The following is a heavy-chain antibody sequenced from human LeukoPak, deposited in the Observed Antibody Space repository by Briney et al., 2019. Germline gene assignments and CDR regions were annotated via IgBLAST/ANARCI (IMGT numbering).Heavy chain of an antibody. CDR2: ISGSGGST. J-gene: IGHJ4*02. D-gene: IGHD1-26*01. CDR3: AKEGGYSGSPRDY. V-gene: IGHV3-23*01. Sequence: PGGSLRLSCAASGFIFGDYWMSWVRQAPGKGLEWVSAISGSGGSTYYADSVKGRFTISRDNSKNTLYLQMNSLRAEDTAVYYCAKEGGYSGSPRDYWGQGTLVTVSS. CDR1: GFIFGDYW.